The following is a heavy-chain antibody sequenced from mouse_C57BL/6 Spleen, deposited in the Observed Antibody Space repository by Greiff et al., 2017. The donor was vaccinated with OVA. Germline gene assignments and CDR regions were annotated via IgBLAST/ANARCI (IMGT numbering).Heavy chain of an antibody. Sequence: QVQLQQSGPELVKPGASVKISCKASGYAFSSSWMNWVKQRPGKGLEWIGRIYPGDGDTNYNGKFKGKATLTADKSSSTAYMQLSSLTSEDSAVYVCARERKGPDWDWYFDVWGTGTTVTVSS. D-gene: IGHD4-1*01. J-gene: IGHJ1*03. CDR1: GYAFSSSW. V-gene: IGHV1-82*01. CDR2: IYPGDGDT. CDR3: ARERKGPDWDWYFDV.